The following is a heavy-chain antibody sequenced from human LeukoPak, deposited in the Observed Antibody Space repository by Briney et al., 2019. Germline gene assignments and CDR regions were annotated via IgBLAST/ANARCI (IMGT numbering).Heavy chain of an antibody. CDR3: AGSWFYRDYFEY. CDR2: LSYDGSNE. D-gene: IGHD3-10*01. J-gene: IGHJ4*02. CDR1: GFPFSSYG. V-gene: IGHV3-30*03. Sequence: GRSLRLSCAASGFPFSSYGMHWVRQAPGKGLEWVAVLSYDGSNEYYADSVKGRFTISRDNSKNTLYLQMNSLRVEDTAVYYCAGSWFYRDYFEYWGQGTLVTVSS.